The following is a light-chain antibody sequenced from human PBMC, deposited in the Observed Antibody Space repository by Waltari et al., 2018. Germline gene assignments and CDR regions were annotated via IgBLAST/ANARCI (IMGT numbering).Light chain of an antibody. V-gene: IGLV3-21*02. CDR3: QVWDNTIDHVL. Sequence: SYVLTQPPSVSVAPGQTATITCGGNNIGDRSVHWYQQRPGLSPVLVAYDDRARPSGVSGRISASTSPHTATLTISGVEGGDEADYYCQVWDNTIDHVLFGGGTKLTVL. CDR2: DDR. J-gene: IGLJ2*01. CDR1: NIGDRS.